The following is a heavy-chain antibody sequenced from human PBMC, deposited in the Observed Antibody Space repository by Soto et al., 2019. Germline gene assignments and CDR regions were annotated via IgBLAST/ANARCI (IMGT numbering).Heavy chain of an antibody. CDR2: IYHSGST. J-gene: IGHJ5*02. CDR3: ARGSYYITPPNWFDP. D-gene: IGHD1-26*01. V-gene: IGHV4-30-2*01. Sequence: PSETLSLTCAVSGGSISSGGYSWSWIRQPPGKGLEWIGYIYHSGSTYNNPSLKSRVTISVDRSKNQFSLKLSSVTAADTAVYYCARGSYYITPPNWFDPWGQGTLVTVSS. CDR1: GGSISSGGYS.